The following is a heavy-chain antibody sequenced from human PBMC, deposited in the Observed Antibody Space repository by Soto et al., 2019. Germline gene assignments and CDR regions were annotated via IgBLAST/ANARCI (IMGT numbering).Heavy chain of an antibody. J-gene: IGHJ6*02. CDR3: SRERMGRKGADGMDV. Sequence: PSETLSLTCTVSGGSISSGGYYWSWIRQHPGKGLEWIGYIYYSGSTYYNPSLKSRVTISVDTSKNQFSLKLSSVTAADTAVYYCSRERMGRKGADGMDVWGHGTTVTVSS. D-gene: IGHD2-8*01. CDR2: IYYSGST. V-gene: IGHV4-31*03. CDR1: GGSISSGGYY.